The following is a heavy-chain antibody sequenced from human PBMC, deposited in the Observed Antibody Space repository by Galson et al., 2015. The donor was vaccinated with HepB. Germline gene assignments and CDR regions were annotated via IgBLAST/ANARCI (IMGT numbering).Heavy chain of an antibody. V-gene: IGHV3-23*01. D-gene: IGHD1-7*01. CDR3: ARDEGAGTTNQLDS. CDR1: GIIFTTYA. Sequence: SLRLSCATSGIIFTTYAMTWVRQAPGKGLEWVSTITGTAGSTYYGHSVKGRFTISRDNPKNTLFLQMNNLRAEDTALYYCARDEGAGTTNQLDSWGQGTLVTVSS. CDR2: ITGTAGST. J-gene: IGHJ4*02.